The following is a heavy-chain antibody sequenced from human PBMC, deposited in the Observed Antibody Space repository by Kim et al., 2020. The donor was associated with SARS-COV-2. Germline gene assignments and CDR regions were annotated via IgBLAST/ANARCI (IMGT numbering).Heavy chain of an antibody. CDR2: IIPIFGTA. CDR1: GGTFSSYA. CDR3: ARDRNYDSSGYYSNDAFDI. V-gene: IGHV1-69*13. J-gene: IGHJ3*02. Sequence: SVKVSCKASGGTFSSYAISWVRQAPGQGLEWMGGIIPIFGTANYAQKFQGRVTITADESTSTAYMELSSLRSEDTAVYYCARDRNYDSSGYYSNDAFDIWGQGTMVTVSS. D-gene: IGHD3-22*01.